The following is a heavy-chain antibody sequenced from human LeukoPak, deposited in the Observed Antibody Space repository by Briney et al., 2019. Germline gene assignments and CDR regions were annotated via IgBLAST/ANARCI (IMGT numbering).Heavy chain of an antibody. CDR1: GYIFDTYW. CDR3: VRHGGYSSSALSDY. CDR2: VYPGDSDT. J-gene: IGHJ4*02. D-gene: IGHD5-18*01. V-gene: IGHV5-51*01. Sequence: GESLKISCKGSGYIFDTYWVGWVRQMPGKGLGWMGLVYPGDSDTRYSPSFEGQVTFSADKSINTAYLQWTSLKASDTAIYYCVRHGGYSSSALSDYWGQGTLVTVSS.